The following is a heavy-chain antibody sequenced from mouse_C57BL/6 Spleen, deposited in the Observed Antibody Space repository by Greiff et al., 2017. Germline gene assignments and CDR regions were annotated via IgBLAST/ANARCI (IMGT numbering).Heavy chain of an antibody. J-gene: IGHJ2*01. CDR2: IAPETGGT. CDR3: TSHYDYDVPYFYY. Sequence: VQLQQSGAELVRPGASVTLSCKASGYTFTDYEMHWVKQTPVHGLEWIGAIAPETGGTAYTQKFKGKAILTADKSSTTAYMELLSLTSENSAVYYCTSHYDYDVPYFYYWGQGTTLTVSS. V-gene: IGHV1-15*01. CDR1: GYTFTDYE. D-gene: IGHD2-4*01.